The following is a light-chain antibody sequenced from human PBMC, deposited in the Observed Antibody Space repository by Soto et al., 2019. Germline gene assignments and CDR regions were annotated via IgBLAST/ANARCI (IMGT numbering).Light chain of an antibody. CDR3: AAWDASLGCFYV. J-gene: IGLJ1*01. Sequence: QSVLTQPPSASGTPGQRVTISCSGSRSSVGSNTVNWYHHLPGTAPKLLIYSNNHRPSGVPDRFSASKAGASASLAISGLQSEDEGDYYCAAWDASLGCFYVVGSGTKFTVL. CDR2: SNN. V-gene: IGLV1-44*01. CDR1: RSSVGSNT.